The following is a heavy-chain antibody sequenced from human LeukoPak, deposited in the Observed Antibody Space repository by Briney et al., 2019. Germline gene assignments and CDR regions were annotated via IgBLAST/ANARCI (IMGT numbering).Heavy chain of an antibody. D-gene: IGHD3-10*01. CDR3: AKDIGEFGELLNDAFDI. CDR1: GFTFSSYE. CDR2: ISSSGSTI. J-gene: IGHJ3*02. Sequence: PGGSLRLSCAASGFTFSSYEMNWVRQAPGKGLEWVSYISSSGSTIYYADSVKGRFTISRDNAKNSLYLQMNSLRAEDTALYYCAKDIGEFGELLNDAFDIWGQGTMVTVSS. V-gene: IGHV3-48*03.